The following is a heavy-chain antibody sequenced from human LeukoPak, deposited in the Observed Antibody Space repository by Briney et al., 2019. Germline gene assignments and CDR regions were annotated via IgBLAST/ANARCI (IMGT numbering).Heavy chain of an antibody. CDR1: GGSVNSGSYY. J-gene: IGHJ4*02. CDR3: ARRIAVAGSFDY. Sequence: TSETLSLTCTVSGGSVNSGSYYWSWIRQPPGKGLEWIGYIYYSGSTNYNPSLKSRVTISVDTSKNQFSLKLSSVTAADTAVYYCARRIAVAGSFDYWGQGTLVTVSS. D-gene: IGHD6-19*01. V-gene: IGHV4-61*01. CDR2: IYYSGST.